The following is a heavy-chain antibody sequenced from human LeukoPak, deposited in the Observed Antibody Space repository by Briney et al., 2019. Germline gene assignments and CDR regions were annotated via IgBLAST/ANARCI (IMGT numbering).Heavy chain of an antibody. CDR3: ARSGPITMIVVVITPHDAFDI. CDR1: GYTFTSYG. V-gene: IGHV1-18*01. CDR2: ISAYNGNT. Sequence: GASVKVSCKASGYTFTSYGISWVRQAPGQGLEWMGWISAYNGNTNYAQKLQGRVTMTTDTSTSTAYVELRSLRSDDTAVYYCARSGPITMIVVVITPHDAFDIWGQGTMVTVSS. J-gene: IGHJ3*02. D-gene: IGHD3-22*01.